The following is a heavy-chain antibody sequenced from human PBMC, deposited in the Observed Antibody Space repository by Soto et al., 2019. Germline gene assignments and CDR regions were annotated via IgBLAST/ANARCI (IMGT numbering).Heavy chain of an antibody. CDR2: IIPIFDTA. V-gene: IGHV1-69*13. D-gene: IGHD1-7*01. J-gene: IGHJ6*02. CDR3: AAANWNYVHYYYGMDV. CDR1: GGTFSSYA. Sequence: SVKVSCKASGGTFSSYAISWVRQAPGQGLEWMGGIIPIFDTANYAQKFQGRVTITADESTSTAYMELSSLRSEDTAVYYCAAANWNYVHYYYGMDVWGQGTTVTVSS.